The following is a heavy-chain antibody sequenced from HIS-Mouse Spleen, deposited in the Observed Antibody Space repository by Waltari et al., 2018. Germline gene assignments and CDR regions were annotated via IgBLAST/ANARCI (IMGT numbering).Heavy chain of an antibody. CDR1: GFTFRSYG. Sequence: QVQLVESGGGVVQPGRSLRLSVAASGFTFRSYGMHWVRQAPGKGLEWVAVISYDGSNKYYADSVKGRFTISRDNSKNTLYLQMNSLRAEDTAVYYCAKDKHHAFDYWGQGTLVTVSS. V-gene: IGHV3-30*18. CDR2: ISYDGSNK. J-gene: IGHJ4*02. CDR3: AKDKHHAFDY.